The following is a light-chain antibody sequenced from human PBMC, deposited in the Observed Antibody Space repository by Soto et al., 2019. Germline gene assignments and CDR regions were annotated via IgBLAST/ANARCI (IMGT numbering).Light chain of an antibody. Sequence: EIPLTQSASFLSASVGDRVNIXCRASQGLSSDIAWYQQKPGKAPKLLTYAASTLQRGGPLRFSGGGSATDFTRTISSLQPEDFATYYGQQVNVYPSTFGGGTKVDIK. J-gene: IGKJ4*01. CDR2: AAS. CDR1: QGLSSD. V-gene: IGKV1-9*01. CDR3: QQVNVYPST.